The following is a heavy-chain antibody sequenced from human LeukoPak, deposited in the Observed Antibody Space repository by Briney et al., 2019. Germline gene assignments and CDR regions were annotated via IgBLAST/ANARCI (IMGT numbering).Heavy chain of an antibody. D-gene: IGHD6-6*01. CDR3: AKDEAARAPYYFDY. CDR1: GFTFSSYS. V-gene: IGHV3-48*01. CDR2: ISSSSSTI. J-gene: IGHJ4*02. Sequence: PGGSLGLSCAASGFTFSSYSMNWVRQAPGKGLEWVSYISSSSSTIYYADSVKGRFTISRDNAKNSLYLQMNSLRAEDTAVYYCAKDEAARAPYYFDYWGQGTLVTVSS.